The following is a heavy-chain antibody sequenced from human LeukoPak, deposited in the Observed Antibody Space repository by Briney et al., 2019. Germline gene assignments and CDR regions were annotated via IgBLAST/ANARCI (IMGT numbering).Heavy chain of an antibody. CDR3: ARVGDSYGYYYYYMDV. Sequence: ASVKVSCKASGYTFTGYYMHWVRQAPGQGLEWMGWINRNSGGTNYAQKFQGRVTMTRDTSISTAYMELSRLRSDDTAVYYCARVGDSYGYYYYYMDVWGKGTTVTVSS. J-gene: IGHJ6*03. CDR2: INRNSGGT. V-gene: IGHV1-2*02. CDR1: GYTFTGYY. D-gene: IGHD5-18*01.